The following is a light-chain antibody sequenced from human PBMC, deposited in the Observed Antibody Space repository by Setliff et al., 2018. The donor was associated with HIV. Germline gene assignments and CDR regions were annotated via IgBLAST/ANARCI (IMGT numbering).Light chain of an antibody. CDR1: SSDVGTYNA. V-gene: IGLV2-14*01. J-gene: IGLJ1*01. CDR3: TSFTNSDSHYV. CDR2: DVS. Sequence: QSVLTQPASVSGSPGQSITISCTGTSSDVGTYNAVYWYQQHPGKAPKLMIYDVSTRPSGVSNRFSGSKSGNTASLTISGLQTEDEADYYCTSFTNSDSHYVFGSGTKVTVL.